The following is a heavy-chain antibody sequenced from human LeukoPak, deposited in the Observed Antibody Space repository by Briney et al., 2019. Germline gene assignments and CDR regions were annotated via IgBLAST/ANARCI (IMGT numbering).Heavy chain of an antibody. Sequence: GGSLRLSCAASGFTFSNYVMGWVRQVPGKGLEWVSTIGGSGGYTYYADSVKGRFTISRDNSKNTLYLQMNSLRAEDTAVYYCAKRGGMYPAHYFDYWGQGTLVTVSS. CDR2: IGGSGGYT. CDR3: AKRGGMYPAHYFDY. CDR1: GFTFSNYV. V-gene: IGHV3-23*01. D-gene: IGHD3-16*01. J-gene: IGHJ4*02.